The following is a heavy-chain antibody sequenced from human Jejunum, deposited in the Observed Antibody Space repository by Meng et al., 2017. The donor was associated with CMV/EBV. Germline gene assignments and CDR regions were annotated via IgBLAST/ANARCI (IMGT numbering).Heavy chain of an antibody. J-gene: IGHJ4*02. CDR2: IYTSGNT. D-gene: IGHD1-26*01. CDR3: TRDNLSGSYYFDY. CDR1: GGSINGYY. V-gene: IGHV4-4*07. Sequence: QVQLQESGPGLVKPSQTLSLTCTVSGGSINGYYCSWIRQPAGKGLEWIGRIYTSGNTNYNPSLKSRVTMSVGTSKNQFSLKLSSVTAADTAVYYCTRDNLSGSYYFDYWGQGTLVTVSS.